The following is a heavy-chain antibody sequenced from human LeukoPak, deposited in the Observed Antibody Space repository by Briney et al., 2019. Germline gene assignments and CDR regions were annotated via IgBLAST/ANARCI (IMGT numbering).Heavy chain of an antibody. CDR3: AKGPPSSSAQYFQH. Sequence: GGSLRLSCAASGFTFINYAMSWVRQAPGKGLEWVSGISGSGDTTYYADSVKGRFTISRDNSKNTLFLQMNSLRAEDTAVYYCAKGPPSSSAQYFQHWGQGTLVAVSS. V-gene: IGHV3-23*01. CDR1: GFTFINYA. D-gene: IGHD6-6*01. CDR2: ISGSGDTT. J-gene: IGHJ1*01.